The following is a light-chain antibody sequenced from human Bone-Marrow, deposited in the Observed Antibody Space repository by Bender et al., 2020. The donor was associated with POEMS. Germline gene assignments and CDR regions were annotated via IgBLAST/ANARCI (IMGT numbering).Light chain of an antibody. J-gene: IGLJ1*01. CDR1: KLGDKY. CDR2: QDN. Sequence: SYVLTQPPSVSVSPGQTASITCSGDKLGDKYAYWYQQQPGQSPVLVIYQDNKRAPGIPERFSGSNSGNTATLTISGAQAMDEADYYCQAWDSRTGIFGTGTKVTVL. V-gene: IGLV3-1*01. CDR3: QAWDSRTGI.